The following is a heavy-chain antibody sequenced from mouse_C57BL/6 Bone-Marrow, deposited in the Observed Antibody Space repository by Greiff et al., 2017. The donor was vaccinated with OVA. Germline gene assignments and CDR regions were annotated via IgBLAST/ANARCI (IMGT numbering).Heavy chain of an antibody. J-gene: IGHJ4*01. Sequence: VQLKQSGPELVKPGASVKISCKASGYSFTDYNMSWVKQSNGKSLEWIGVINPNYGTTSYNQKFKGKATLTVDQSSSTAYMQLNSLTSEDSAVYYCARTPVVARNYAMDYWGQGTSVTVSS. CDR1: GYSFTDYN. D-gene: IGHD1-1*01. CDR3: ARTPVVARNYAMDY. V-gene: IGHV1-39*01. CDR2: INPNYGTT.